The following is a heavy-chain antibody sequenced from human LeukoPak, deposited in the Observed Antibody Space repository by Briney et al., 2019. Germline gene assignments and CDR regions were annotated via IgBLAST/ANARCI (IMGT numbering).Heavy chain of an antibody. D-gene: IGHD3-9*01. CDR2: ISGSGGNT. J-gene: IGHJ6*04. V-gene: IGHV3-23*01. CDR1: GFTFSIYA. CDR3: AIIGPTLRYFDWLPADCYGMDV. Sequence: PGGSLRLSCAASGFTFSIYAMSWVRQAPVKGLEWVSAISGSGGNTYYADSVKGRFTISRDNSKNTLYLQMNSLRAEDTGVYYCAIIGPTLRYFDWLPADCYGMDVWGKGNTVTVSS.